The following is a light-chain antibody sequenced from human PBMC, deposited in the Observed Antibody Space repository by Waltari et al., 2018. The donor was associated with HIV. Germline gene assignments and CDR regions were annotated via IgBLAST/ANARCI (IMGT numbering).Light chain of an antibody. J-gene: IGKJ5*01. CDR2: GAS. CDR3: QQTNSFPIT. Sequence: DIQMTQFPSSVSASVGDRVPMTCRATQGIANWVAWYQQKPGKAPKLLIHGASILQGGVPSRFSGSGSGTFFTLTINSLQPEDFATYFCQQTNSFPITFGQGTRLDTK. V-gene: IGKV1D-12*01. CDR1: QGIANW.